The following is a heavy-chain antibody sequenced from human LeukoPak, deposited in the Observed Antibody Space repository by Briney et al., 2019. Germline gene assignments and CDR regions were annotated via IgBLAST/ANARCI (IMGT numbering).Heavy chain of an antibody. Sequence: GGSLRLSCAASGFTFSTYWMSWVRQTPGKGLEWVANIKEDGSRQYYVDSVKGRFTISRDNAKNSLYLQMNSLRIEDTAVYYCARDGGGYDSWGQGTLVTVSS. CDR3: ARDGGGYDS. D-gene: IGHD5-24*01. J-gene: IGHJ5*01. V-gene: IGHV3-7*01. CDR2: IKEDGSRQ. CDR1: GFTFSTYW.